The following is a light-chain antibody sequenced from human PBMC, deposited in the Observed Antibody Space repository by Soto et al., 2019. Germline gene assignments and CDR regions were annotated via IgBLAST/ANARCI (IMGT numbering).Light chain of an antibody. CDR1: QSVLYSSNNKNY. Sequence: DIVMTQSPDSLAVSPGERATINCKSSQSVLYSSNNKNYLAWYQQKPGQPPKLLISWASTRESGVPDRFSGSGSGTDFTLTISSLQAADVAVYYCQQHYSLPLTFGGGTKVEIK. CDR2: WAS. CDR3: QQHYSLPLT. J-gene: IGKJ4*01. V-gene: IGKV4-1*01.